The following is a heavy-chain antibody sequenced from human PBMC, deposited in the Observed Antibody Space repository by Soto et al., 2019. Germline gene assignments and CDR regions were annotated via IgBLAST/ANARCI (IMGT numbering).Heavy chain of an antibody. CDR2: FDPEDGET. J-gene: IGHJ6*03. CDR1: GYTLTELS. CDR3: ATDSSSSPYYYYMDV. V-gene: IGHV1-24*01. D-gene: IGHD6-6*01. Sequence: ASVKVSCEVSGYTLTELSMHWVRQAPGKGLEWMGGFDPEDGETIYAQKFQGRVTMTEDTSTDTAYMELSSLRSEDTAVYYCATDSSSSPYYYYMDVWGKGTTVTVSS.